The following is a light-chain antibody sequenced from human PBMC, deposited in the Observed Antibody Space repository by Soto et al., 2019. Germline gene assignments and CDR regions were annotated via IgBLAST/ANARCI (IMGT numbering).Light chain of an antibody. J-gene: IGKJ1*01. CDR1: QSISSW. V-gene: IGKV1-5*03. CDR2: KAS. Sequence: DIQMTQSPSTPSASGGERVTITCRASQSISSWLAWYQQKPGKAPKLLIYKASSLESGVPSRFSGSGSGTELTLTISSLQPDDFATYYCQQYNSYSWTFGQGTKVDI. CDR3: QQYNSYSWT.